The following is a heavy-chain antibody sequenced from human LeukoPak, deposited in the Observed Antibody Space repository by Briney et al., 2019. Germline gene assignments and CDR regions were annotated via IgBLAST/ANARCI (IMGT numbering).Heavy chain of an antibody. D-gene: IGHD6-6*01. Sequence: ASVKVSCKASGYTFTSYGISWVRQAPAQGLEWMGWISAYNGNTNYAQKLQGRVTMTRDTSTSTVYMELSSLRSEDTAVYYCARDRLPLLRSTAARGPSDYWGQGTLVTVSS. CDR1: GYTFTSYG. V-gene: IGHV1-18*04. J-gene: IGHJ4*02. CDR3: ARDRLPLLRSTAARGPSDY. CDR2: ISAYNGNT.